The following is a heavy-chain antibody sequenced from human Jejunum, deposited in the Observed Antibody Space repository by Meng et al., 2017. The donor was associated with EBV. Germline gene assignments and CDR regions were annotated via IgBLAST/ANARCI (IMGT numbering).Heavy chain of an antibody. CDR2: IDHTGTT. CDR1: GGSINNKNW. Sequence: HGQLQESGPGLVHPSGTLSLPCTVSGGSINNKNWWHWVRQAPGKGLEWIGEIDHTGTTHYNPSLKSRVTISLGTSMNQFSLELTSPTPADTAVYYCARDSQYLARGYFDYWGQGTLVTVSS. CDR3: ARDSQYLARGYFDY. V-gene: IGHV4-4*02. J-gene: IGHJ4*02. D-gene: IGHD2/OR15-2a*01.